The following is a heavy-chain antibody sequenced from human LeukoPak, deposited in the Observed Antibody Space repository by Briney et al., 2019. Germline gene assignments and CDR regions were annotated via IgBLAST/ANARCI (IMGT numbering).Heavy chain of an antibody. J-gene: IGHJ4*02. CDR1: GFTFSNYW. CDR3: ASVDSSGTGWYFDY. V-gene: IGHV3-30*02. Sequence: PGGSLRLSCAASGFTFSNYWMHWVRQAPGKGLEWVAYIQYDGSNEQYADSVKGRFSISRDSSKNTLYLQMNSLRAEDTAVYYCASVDSSGTGWYFDYWGQGTLVTVSS. D-gene: IGHD3-22*01. CDR2: IQYDGSNE.